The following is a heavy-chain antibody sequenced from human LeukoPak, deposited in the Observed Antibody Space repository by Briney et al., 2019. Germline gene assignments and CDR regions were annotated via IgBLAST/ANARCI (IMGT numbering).Heavy chain of an antibody. Sequence: PGGSLRLSCAASGFIFSSYWMQWVRQAAGKGLVWVSRINKDGSSTDYADSVKGRFTISRDNAKNTLYLQMNSLRAEDTAVYFCARVAGSSSQWGQGTLVTVSS. CDR1: GFIFSSYW. V-gene: IGHV3-74*01. D-gene: IGHD6-6*01. CDR3: ARVAGSSSQ. J-gene: IGHJ4*02. CDR2: INKDGSST.